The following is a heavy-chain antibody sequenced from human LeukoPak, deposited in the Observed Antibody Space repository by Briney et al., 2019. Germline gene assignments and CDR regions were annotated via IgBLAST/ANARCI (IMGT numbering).Heavy chain of an antibody. CDR1: GFTFSSYS. D-gene: IGHD3-22*01. Sequence: GGSLRLSCAASGFTFSSYSMNWVRQAPGEGLEWVSSISSSSIYIYYADSVKGRFTISRDNAKNSLYLQMNSLRAEDTAVYYCARVRYDSSGLGYYFVYWGQGTLVTVSS. CDR3: ARVRYDSSGLGYYFVY. V-gene: IGHV3-21*01. J-gene: IGHJ4*02. CDR2: ISSSSIYI.